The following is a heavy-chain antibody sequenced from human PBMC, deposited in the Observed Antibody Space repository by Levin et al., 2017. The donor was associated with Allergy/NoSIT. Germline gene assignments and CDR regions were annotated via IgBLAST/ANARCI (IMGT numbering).Heavy chain of an antibody. CDR3: ARVGTYCTSISCFDY. J-gene: IGHJ4*02. CDR1: GYTFTSYG. CDR2: ISAYNGNA. Sequence: GGSLRLSCKASGYTFTSYGISWVRQAPGQGLEWMGWISAYNGNADYAQNLQGRVTMATDTSTSTAYMELRSLRSDDTAVYYCARVGTYCTSISCFDYWGQGTLVTVSS. V-gene: IGHV1-18*01. D-gene: IGHD2-2*01.